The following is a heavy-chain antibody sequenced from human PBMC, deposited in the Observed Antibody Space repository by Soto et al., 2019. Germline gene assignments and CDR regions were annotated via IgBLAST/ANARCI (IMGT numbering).Heavy chain of an antibody. CDR3: AKVSSSWYAGFFDL. CDR1: GFTFSSHA. J-gene: IGHJ4*02. D-gene: IGHD6-13*01. V-gene: IGHV3-23*01. CDR2: LGDSGGSI. Sequence: VQLLESGGGLVQPGGSLRLSCTASGFTFSSHAMTWVRQAPGKGLEWVSGLGDSGGSIYYADSVKGRFTISRDNSMNTLYLQMKTLRAEDTAVYYCAKVSSSWYAGFFDLWGQGTLVTVSS.